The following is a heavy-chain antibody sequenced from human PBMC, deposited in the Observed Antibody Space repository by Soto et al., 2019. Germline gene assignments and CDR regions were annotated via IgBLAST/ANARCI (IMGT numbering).Heavy chain of an antibody. CDR2: ISYDGSNK. Sequence: QVQLVESGGGVVQPGRSLRLSCAASGFTFSSYGMHWVRQAPGKGLEWVAVISYDGSNKYYADSVKGRFTISRDNYKNTLYLQMNSLRAEDTAVYYGAKECSIAAAGTCFDYWGQGTLVTVSS. D-gene: IGHD6-13*01. CDR1: GFTFSSYG. J-gene: IGHJ4*02. CDR3: AKECSIAAAGTCFDY. V-gene: IGHV3-30*18.